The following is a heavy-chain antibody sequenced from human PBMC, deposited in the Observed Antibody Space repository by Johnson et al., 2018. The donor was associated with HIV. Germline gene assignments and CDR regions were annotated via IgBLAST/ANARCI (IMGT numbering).Heavy chain of an antibody. CDR1: GFTFSSYD. CDR2: INSDGSDT. Sequence: VQLVESGGGLVQPGGSLRLSCVASGFTFSSYDMHWVRQATGKGLEWVSGINSDGSDTRYADSVKGRFTISRDNAKTTLYLQMNSLRAEDTAVYYCARAPPYYGGYSVSDAFDIWGQGTMVTVSS. V-gene: IGHV3-74*02. D-gene: IGHD3-22*01. CDR3: ARAPPYYGGYSVSDAFDI. J-gene: IGHJ3*02.